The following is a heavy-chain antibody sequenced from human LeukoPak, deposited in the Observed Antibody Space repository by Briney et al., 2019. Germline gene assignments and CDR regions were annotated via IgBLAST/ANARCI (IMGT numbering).Heavy chain of an antibody. J-gene: IGHJ6*02. CDR3: YRDTGLMGVFYYGMDV. D-gene: IGHD5/OR15-5a*01. CDR2: IYYTGST. V-gene: IGHV4-39*01. Sequence: PSETLSLTCTVSGGSISSNLYYWGWIRQPPGKGLEWIGSIYYTGSTFYNPSLKSRVTISVDTSKNQFSLKLSSVTAADTAVYYCYRDTGLMGVFYYGMDVWGQGTTVTVSS. CDR1: GGSISSNLYY.